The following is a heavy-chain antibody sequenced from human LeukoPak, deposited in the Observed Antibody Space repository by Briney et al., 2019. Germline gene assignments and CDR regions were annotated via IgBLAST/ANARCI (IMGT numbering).Heavy chain of an antibody. CDR1: GVSFSTYY. V-gene: IGHV4-34*01. D-gene: IGHD4-17*01. Sequence: SETLSLTCAVSGVSFSTYYWSWIRQSPERGLEWIGEANHSGYTNYNPSLKSRVTISVDTSKNQFSLKLSSVTAADTAAYFCARQLYGSDYWGQGTLVTVSS. CDR3: ARQLYGSDY. J-gene: IGHJ4*02. CDR2: ANHSGYT.